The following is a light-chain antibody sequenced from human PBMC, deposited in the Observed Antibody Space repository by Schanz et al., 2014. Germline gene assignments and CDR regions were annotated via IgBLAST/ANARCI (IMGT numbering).Light chain of an antibody. CDR2: GAS. CDR3: QQHGSSPEALYT. V-gene: IGKV3-20*01. CDR1: QSVSSSS. Sequence: EIVLTQSPGTLSLPPGERATLSCRASQSVSSSSLAWYQQKPGQAPRLLIYGASSRATGIPDRFSGSGSGTDFTLTISRLEPEDFAVYYCQQHGSSPEALYTFGQGTKLEIK. J-gene: IGKJ2*01.